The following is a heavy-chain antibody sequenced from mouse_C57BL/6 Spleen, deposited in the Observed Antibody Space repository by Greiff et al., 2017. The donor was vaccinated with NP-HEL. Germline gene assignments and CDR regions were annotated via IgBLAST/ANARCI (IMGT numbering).Heavy chain of an antibody. CDR1: GYAFSSYW. Sequence: QVQLQQSGAELVKPGASVKISCKASGYAFSSYWMNWVKQRPGKGLEWIGQIYPGDGDTNYNGKFKGQATLTADKSSSTAYMQLSSLTSEDSAVYFCERGGGYGSGYVSFDYWGQGTTLTVSS. CDR3: ERGGGYGSGYVSFDY. J-gene: IGHJ2*01. CDR2: IYPGDGDT. V-gene: IGHV1-80*01. D-gene: IGHD1-1*01.